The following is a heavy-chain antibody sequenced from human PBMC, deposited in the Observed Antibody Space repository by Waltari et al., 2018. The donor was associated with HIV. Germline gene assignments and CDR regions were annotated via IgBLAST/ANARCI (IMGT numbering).Heavy chain of an antibody. CDR1: VCSLRRGGYY. CDR2: IYYSGST. V-gene: IGHV4-31*03. CDR3: ARDHTRSSTSWERFDP. D-gene: IGHD2-2*01. Sequence: QVQLQESGPGLVKPSQTLSPTCTVPVCSLRRGGYYWRWIRQPPGKGLEWIGYIYYSGSTYYNPSLKSRVTISVDTSKNQFSLKLSSVTAADTAVYYCARDHTRSSTSWERFDPWGQGTLVTVSS. J-gene: IGHJ5*02.